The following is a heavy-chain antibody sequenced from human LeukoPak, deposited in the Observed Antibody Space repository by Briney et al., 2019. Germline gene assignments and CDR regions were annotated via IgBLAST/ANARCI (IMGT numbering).Heavy chain of an antibody. CDR1: GGSISSGSYY. V-gene: IGHV4-61*02. CDR3: ARDRAGNYFGY. J-gene: IGHJ4*02. D-gene: IGHD6-13*01. CDR2: IYTSGST. Sequence: PSETLSLTCTVSGGSISSGSYYWSWIRQPAGKGLEWIGRIYTSGSTNYNPSLKSRVTISVDTSKNQFSLKLSSVTAADTAVYYCARDRAGNYFGYWGQGTLVTVSS.